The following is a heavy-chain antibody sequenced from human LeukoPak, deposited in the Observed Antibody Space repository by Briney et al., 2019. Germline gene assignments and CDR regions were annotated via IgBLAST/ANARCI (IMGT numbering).Heavy chain of an antibody. CDR2: ISSDGNDK. Sequence: GGSLRLSCAASGVTFRSYGMHWVRQAPGKGLEWVALISSDGNDKLYGESVRGRFTVSRDVSKSTLYLQMNSLRAEDTAVYYCTTKVIRGNSGDDYDDWGQGTLVTVSS. CDR1: GVTFRSYG. D-gene: IGHD5-12*01. V-gene: IGHV3-30*03. CDR3: TTKVIRGNSGDDYDD. J-gene: IGHJ4*02.